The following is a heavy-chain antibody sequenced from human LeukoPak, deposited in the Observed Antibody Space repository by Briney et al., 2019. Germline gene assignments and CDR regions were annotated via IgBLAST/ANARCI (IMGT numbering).Heavy chain of an antibody. CDR3: TGDNFDSSVKFDY. CDR1: GFTFSSYA. CDR2: IRSKANNYAT. D-gene: IGHD3-22*01. V-gene: IGHV3-73*01. Sequence: GRSLRLSCAASGFTFSSYAMHWVRQASGKGLEWVGRIRSKANNYATAYAASVKGRFTISRDDSKNTAYLQMNSLKTEDTAVYYCTGDNFDSSVKFDYWGQGTLVTVSS. J-gene: IGHJ4*02.